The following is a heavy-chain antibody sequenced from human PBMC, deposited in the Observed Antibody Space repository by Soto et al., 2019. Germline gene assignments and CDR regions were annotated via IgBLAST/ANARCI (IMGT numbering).Heavy chain of an antibody. D-gene: IGHD4-17*01. V-gene: IGHV3-48*02. CDR3: ATTTVNYYYYGMDV. Sequence: EVQLVESGGGLVQPGGSLRLSCAASGFTFSSYSMNWVRQAPGKGLEWVSYISSSSSTIYYADSVKGRFTISRDNAKNSLYLQMNSLRDEDTAVYYWATTTVNYYYYGMDVWGQGTTVTVSS. J-gene: IGHJ6*02. CDR1: GFTFSSYS. CDR2: ISSSSSTI.